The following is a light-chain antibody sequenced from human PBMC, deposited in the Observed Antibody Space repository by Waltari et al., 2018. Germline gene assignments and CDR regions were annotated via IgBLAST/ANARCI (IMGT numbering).Light chain of an antibody. Sequence: IQLTQSPSSLSASVGDRVTITCRASQGVTTYLAWYQQKPGKAPNLLISAASTLQSGVPSRFSGSGSGTDFTLTISSLQPEDCAVYYCQQYYEWQTFGPGTKVEIK. CDR1: QGVTTY. V-gene: IGKV1-9*01. CDR3: QQYYEWQT. J-gene: IGKJ1*01. CDR2: AAS.